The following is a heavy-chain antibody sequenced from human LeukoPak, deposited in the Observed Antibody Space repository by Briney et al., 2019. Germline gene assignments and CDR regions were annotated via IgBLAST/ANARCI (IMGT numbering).Heavy chain of an antibody. J-gene: IGHJ6*02. Sequence: GESLKISCKGSGYSFTSYWIGWVRQMPGKGLEWMGIIYPGVSDTRYSPSFQGQVTISADKSISTAYLQWSSLKASDTAMYYCASPLGYCSGGSCYPNYYGMDVWGQGTTVTVSS. CDR2: IYPGVSDT. D-gene: IGHD2-15*01. CDR1: GYSFTSYW. CDR3: ASPLGYCSGGSCYPNYYGMDV. V-gene: IGHV5-51*01.